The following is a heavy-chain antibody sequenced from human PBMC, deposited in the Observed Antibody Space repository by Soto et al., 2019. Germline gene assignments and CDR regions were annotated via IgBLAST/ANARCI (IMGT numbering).Heavy chain of an antibody. Sequence: QVQLVESGGGVVQPGRSLRLSCAASGFTFSSYAMHWVRQAPGKGLECVAVISYDGSSKYYADSVKGRFTISRDNSNNTLYLSMNSMRAEDTAVYYWARVGSSGWCYFYYWGQGTLVTVSS. V-gene: IGHV3-30-3*01. D-gene: IGHD6-19*01. J-gene: IGHJ4*02. CDR2: ISYDGSSK. CDR3: ARVGSSGWCYFYY. CDR1: GFTFSSYA.